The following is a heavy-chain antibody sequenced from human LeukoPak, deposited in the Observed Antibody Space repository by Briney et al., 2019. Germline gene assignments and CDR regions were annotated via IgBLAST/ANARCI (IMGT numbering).Heavy chain of an antibody. CDR3: ARGWDDSSGYYSDH. Sequence: NPSETLSLTCGVSGYSISSGYHWGWIRQPPGKGLEWIGDIYLSGSAYYNSSLKSRVTISVDTSKNQFSLKLSSVTAADTGVYYCARGWDDSSGYYSDHWGQGTLVTVSS. D-gene: IGHD3-22*01. V-gene: IGHV4-38-2*01. J-gene: IGHJ4*02. CDR2: IYLSGSA. CDR1: GYSISSGYH.